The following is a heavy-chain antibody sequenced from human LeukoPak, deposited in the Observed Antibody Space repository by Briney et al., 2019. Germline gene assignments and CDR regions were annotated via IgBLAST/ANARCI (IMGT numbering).Heavy chain of an antibody. Sequence: GGSLRLSCAASGFPFSASAMTWVRQAPGKGLEWVSHILSTGITYYADSVKGRFTISRDNSKNTLYLQMHSLRAEDTALYYCAKTFLEQWLVDYWGQGTLVTVSS. J-gene: IGHJ4*02. CDR1: GFPFSASA. CDR3: AKTFLEQWLVDY. CDR2: ILSTGIT. D-gene: IGHD6-19*01. V-gene: IGHV3-23*01.